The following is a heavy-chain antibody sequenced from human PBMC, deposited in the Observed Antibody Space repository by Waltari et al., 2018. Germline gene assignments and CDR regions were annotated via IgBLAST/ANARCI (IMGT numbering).Heavy chain of an antibody. CDR1: GFTFSSYG. CDR2: IWYDGSNK. V-gene: IGHV3-33*01. Sequence: QVQLVESGGGVVQPGRSLRLSCAASGFTFSSYGMHWVRQAPGKGLEWVAGIWYDGSNKYYADSVKGRFTISRDNSKNTLYLQMNSLRAEDTAVYYCARASDYGGNSGNYWGQGTLVTVSS. CDR3: ARASDYGGNSGNY. D-gene: IGHD4-17*01. J-gene: IGHJ4*02.